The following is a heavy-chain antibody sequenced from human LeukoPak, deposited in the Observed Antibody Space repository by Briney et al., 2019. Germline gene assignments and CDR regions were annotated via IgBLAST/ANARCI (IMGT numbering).Heavy chain of an antibody. CDR3: ARARSGYYGGWFDP. CDR1: GGSINSGSYH. CDR2: IYNSGYT. Sequence: SQTLSLTCTVSGGSINSGSYHWSWIRQPAGKGLEWIGRIYNSGYTKYNPSLNSRVTMSVDTSKNQFSLNLNSVTAADTAVYYCARARSGYYGGWFDPWGQGTLVTVSS. V-gene: IGHV4-61*02. J-gene: IGHJ5*02. D-gene: IGHD3-22*01.